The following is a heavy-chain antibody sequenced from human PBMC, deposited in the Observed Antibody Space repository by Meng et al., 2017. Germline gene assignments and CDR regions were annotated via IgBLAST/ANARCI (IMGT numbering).Heavy chain of an antibody. CDR2: IIHIFGTA. J-gene: IGHJ4*02. CDR1: GGTFSSYA. V-gene: IGHV1-69*06. CDR3: ARGGYYGSGQIFDY. Sequence: SVKVSCKASGGTFSSYAISWVRQAPGQGLEWMGGIIHIFGTANYAQKFQGRVTITADKSTSTAYIELSSLRTENTAVYYCARGGYYGSGQIFDYWGQGTLVTVSS. D-gene: IGHD3-10*01.